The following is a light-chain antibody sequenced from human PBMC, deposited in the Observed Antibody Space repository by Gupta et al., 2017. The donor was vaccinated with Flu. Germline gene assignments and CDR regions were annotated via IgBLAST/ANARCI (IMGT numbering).Light chain of an antibody. J-gene: IGLJ2*01. CDR3: AVWDDSLKGPV. CDR1: SSYIGLNP. CDR2: NNN. V-gene: IGLV1-44*01. Sequence: QSVLTQPPSASGTPGQRVTISCSGSSSYIGLNPVNWYQQLPGSAPRLLIFNNNQRPSGVPDRFSGSKSGTSASLAINRLQSEDEADYYCAVWDDSLKGPVFGGGTTLTVL.